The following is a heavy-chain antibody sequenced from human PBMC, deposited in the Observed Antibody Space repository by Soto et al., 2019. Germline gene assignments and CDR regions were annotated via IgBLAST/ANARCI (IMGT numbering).Heavy chain of an antibody. D-gene: IGHD2-15*01. J-gene: IGHJ4*02. CDR1: GFTFSSYS. V-gene: IGHV3-21*01. CDR3: GRGKEETKGHCSGGSCPDY. Sequence: PGGSLRLSCAASGFTFSSYSMNWVRQAPGKGLEWVSSISTSSTYIYYVDSVRGRFTISRDNAKASLYLQMNSLRAEDTAVYFCGRGKEETKGHCSGGSCPDYWGQGTLVTVSS. CDR2: ISTSSTYI.